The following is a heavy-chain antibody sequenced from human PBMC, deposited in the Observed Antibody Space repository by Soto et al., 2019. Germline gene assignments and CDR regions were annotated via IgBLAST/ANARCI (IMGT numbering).Heavy chain of an antibody. Sequence: QVQLVESGGGVVQPGRSLRLSCAASGFTFSSYGMHWVRQAPGKGLEWGAVISYDGSNKYYADSVKGRFTISRDNSKNTLYLQMNRLRAEDMAVYYCAKDLGYSYGPDAFDIWGQGTMVTVSS. J-gene: IGHJ3*02. D-gene: IGHD5-18*01. V-gene: IGHV3-30*18. CDR1: GFTFSSYG. CDR3: AKDLGYSYGPDAFDI. CDR2: ISYDGSNK.